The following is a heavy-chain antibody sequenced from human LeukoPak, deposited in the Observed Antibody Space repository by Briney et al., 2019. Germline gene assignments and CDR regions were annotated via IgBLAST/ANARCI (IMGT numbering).Heavy chain of an antibody. CDR2: INHSGST. CDR3: ARGRSLDY. J-gene: IGHJ4*02. Sequence: PSETLSLTCTVSGGSISSYYWSWIRQPPGEGLEWIGEINHSGSTNYNPSLKSRVTISVDTSKNQFSLKLSSVTAADTAVYYCARGRSLDYWGQGTLVTVSS. CDR1: GGSISSYY. V-gene: IGHV4-34*01.